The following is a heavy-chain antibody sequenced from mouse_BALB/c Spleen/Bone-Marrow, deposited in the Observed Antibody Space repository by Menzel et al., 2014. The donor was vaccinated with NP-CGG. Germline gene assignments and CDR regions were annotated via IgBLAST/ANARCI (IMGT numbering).Heavy chain of an antibody. D-gene: IGHD2-10*01. CDR2: ILPGSGST. V-gene: IGHV1-9*01. Sequence: QVQLQQSGAELMKPGASVKISCKATGYTFSSYWIEWVKQRPGHGLEWIGEILPGSGSTNYNEKFKGKATFSADTSSNPAYMQRSSLTSEDSAVYYCARGAYYGNYFDYWGQGTTLTVSS. CDR1: GYTFSSYW. J-gene: IGHJ2*01. CDR3: ARGAYYGNYFDY.